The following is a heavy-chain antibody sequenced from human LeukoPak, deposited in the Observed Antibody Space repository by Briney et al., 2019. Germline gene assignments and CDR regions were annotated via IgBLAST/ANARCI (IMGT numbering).Heavy chain of an antibody. CDR1: GFTFSSYA. Sequence: GGSLRLSCAASGFTFSSYAMSWVRQAPGKGLEWVSGVSGSGGSTYYADSVKGRFTISRDNSKNTLYLQMNSLRAEDTAVYYCAKDLGIGATITGNWGQGTLVTVSS. J-gene: IGHJ4*02. CDR2: VSGSGGST. V-gene: IGHV3-23*01. D-gene: IGHD5-12*01. CDR3: AKDLGIGATITGN.